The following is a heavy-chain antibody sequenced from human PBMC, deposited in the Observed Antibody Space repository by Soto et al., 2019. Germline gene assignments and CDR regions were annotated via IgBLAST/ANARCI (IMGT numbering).Heavy chain of an antibody. V-gene: IGHV3-30-3*01. J-gene: IGHJ6*02. CDR1: GFTFSSYA. CDR3: AREAAGTEGMDV. CDR2: ISYDGSNK. Sequence: QVQLVESGGGVVQPGRSLRLSCAASGFTFSSYAMHWVRQAPGKGLEWVAVISYDGSNKYYADSVKGRFTISRDNSKNTLYLQMNSLRAEDTAVYYCAREAAGTEGMDVWGQGTTVTVSS. D-gene: IGHD6-19*01.